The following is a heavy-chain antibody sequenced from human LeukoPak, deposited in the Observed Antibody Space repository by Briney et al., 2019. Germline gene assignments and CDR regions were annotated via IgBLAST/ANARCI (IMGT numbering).Heavy chain of an antibody. D-gene: IGHD3-22*01. J-gene: IGHJ4*02. V-gene: IGHV3-21*01. Sequence: PGGSLRLSCAASGFTFSSYSMTWVRQAPRKGLEWVSSISSSSSYIYYADSVKGRFTISRDNAKNSLYLQMNSLRAEDTAVYYCARSSGYYRFDGYWGQGTLVTVSS. CDR1: GFTFSSYS. CDR3: ARSSGYYRFDGY. CDR2: ISSSSSYI.